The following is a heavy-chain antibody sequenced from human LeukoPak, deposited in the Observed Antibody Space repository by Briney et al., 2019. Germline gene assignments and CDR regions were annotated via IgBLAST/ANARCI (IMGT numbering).Heavy chain of an antibody. CDR1: GGSLSDHN. V-gene: IGHV4-34*01. CDR3: ASGESEGYFDY. J-gene: IGHJ4*02. CDR2: INESGGT. Sequence: SSETLSLTCGVYGGSLSDHNWDWIRQPPGKGLEWIGEINESGGTNYNPSLKSRVTISVDTSRNQFSLKLSSVTAADTAVYYCASGESEGYFDYWGQGTLVTVSS. D-gene: IGHD2/OR15-2a*01.